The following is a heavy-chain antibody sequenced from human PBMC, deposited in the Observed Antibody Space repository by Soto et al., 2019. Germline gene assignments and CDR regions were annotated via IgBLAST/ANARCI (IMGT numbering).Heavy chain of an antibody. CDR3: ARDNDFWSGYWSGIYDFWSGYRYYNWFDP. CDR1: GFTFSSYW. D-gene: IGHD3-3*01. Sequence: PGGSLRLSCAASGFTFSSYWMHWVRQAPGKGLVRVSRINSDGSSTSYADSVKGRFTISRDNAKNTLYLQMNSLGAEDTAVYYCARDNDFWSGYWSGIYDFWSGYRYYNWFDPWGQGTLVTVSS. CDR2: INSDGSST. J-gene: IGHJ5*02. V-gene: IGHV3-74*01.